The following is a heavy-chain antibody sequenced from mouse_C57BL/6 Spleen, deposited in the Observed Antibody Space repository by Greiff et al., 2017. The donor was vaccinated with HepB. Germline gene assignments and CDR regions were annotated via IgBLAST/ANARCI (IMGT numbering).Heavy chain of an antibody. CDR2: ISYDGSN. D-gene: IGHD1-1*01. V-gene: IGHV3-6*01. CDR1: GYSITSGYY. J-gene: IGHJ3*01. CDR3: AREGAHYYGSSAWFAY. Sequence: EVKLVESGPGLVKPSQSLSLTCSVTGYSITSGYYWNWIRQFPGNKLEWMGYISYDGSNNYNPSLKNRISITRDTSKNQFFLKLNSVTTEDTATYYCAREGAHYYGSSAWFAYWGQGTLVTVSA.